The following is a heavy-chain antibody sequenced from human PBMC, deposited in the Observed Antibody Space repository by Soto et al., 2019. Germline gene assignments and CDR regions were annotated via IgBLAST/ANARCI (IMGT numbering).Heavy chain of an antibody. D-gene: IGHD2-2*01. V-gene: IGHV1-18*01. CDR3: AIIVLTADAFDI. J-gene: IGHJ3*02. CDR2: ISAYDGNT. CDR1: GYTFTIYG. Sequence: ASVKVSCKASGYTFTIYGISWVRQAPGQGLEWMGWISAYDGNTNYAQKLQGRVTMTTDTSTSTAYMELRSLRSDDTAVYYCAIIVLTADAFDIWCQGPMVTVSS.